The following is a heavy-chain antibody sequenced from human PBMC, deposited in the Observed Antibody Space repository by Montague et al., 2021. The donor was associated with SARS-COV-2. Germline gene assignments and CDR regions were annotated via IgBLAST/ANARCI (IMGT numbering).Heavy chain of an antibody. CDR1: GDSIRNSEYS. Sequence: SETPSLTCTVSGDSIRNSEYSWGWVRQPPGNGLEWIGNIYDGGSTFYXPSLKSRVTIFVDTSKNQFSLKLSSVTAADTAVYYCATRTRYPQNDFGFWGQGTLVTVSS. CDR2: IYDGGST. D-gene: IGHD1-14*01. J-gene: IGHJ4*02. V-gene: IGHV4-39*01. CDR3: ATRTRYPQNDFGF.